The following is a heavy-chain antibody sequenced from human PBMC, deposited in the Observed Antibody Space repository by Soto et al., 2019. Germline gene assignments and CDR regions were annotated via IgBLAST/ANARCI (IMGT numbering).Heavy chain of an antibody. Sequence: SVKVSCKASGGTFSSYAISWVRQAPGQGLEWMGGIIPIFGTANYAQKFQGRVTITADESTSTAYMELSSLRSEDTAVYYCARLGGQIAVAAPIWGQGTLVTVSS. D-gene: IGHD6-19*01. V-gene: IGHV1-69*13. CDR2: IIPIFGTA. CDR1: GGTFSSYA. J-gene: IGHJ4*02. CDR3: ARLGGQIAVAAPI.